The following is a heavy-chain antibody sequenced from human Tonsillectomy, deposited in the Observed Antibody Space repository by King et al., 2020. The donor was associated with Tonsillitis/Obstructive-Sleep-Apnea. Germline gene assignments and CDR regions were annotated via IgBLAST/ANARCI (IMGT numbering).Heavy chain of an antibody. CDR3: AKGATKYGSGSSNLDY. CDR2: ISGRGGST. CDR1: GFTFNNYA. D-gene: IGHD3-10*01. Sequence: VQLVESGGGLVQPGGSLRLSCAASGFTFNNYAMSWVRQAPGKGLEWVSAISGRGGSTFYAESVQGRFTISRENSRNTLYLQMNSLRAEDTALYFCAKGATKYGSGSSNLDYWGQGNLVTVSS. V-gene: IGHV3-23*04. J-gene: IGHJ4*02.